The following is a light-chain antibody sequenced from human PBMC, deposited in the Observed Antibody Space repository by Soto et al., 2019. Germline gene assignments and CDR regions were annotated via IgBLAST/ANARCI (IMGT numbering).Light chain of an antibody. J-gene: IGKJ1*01. CDR3: QQYYSYPVT. V-gene: IGKV1-8*01. CDR2: AAS. Sequence: AIRMTQSPSSFSASTGDRVTITCRASQGISSYLAWYQQKPGKAPKLLIYAASPLQSGVPSRFSGSGSGTDFTLPISCLQSEDFATYSCQQYYSYPVTFGQGTKVEIK. CDR1: QGISSY.